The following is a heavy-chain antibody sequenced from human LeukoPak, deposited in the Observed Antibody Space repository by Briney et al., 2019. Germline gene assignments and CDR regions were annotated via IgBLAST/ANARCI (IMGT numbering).Heavy chain of an antibody. CDR1: GFTFSSYS. CDR3: AREGRDDYGMDA. J-gene: IGHJ6*04. CDR2: ISSSSSYI. V-gene: IGHV3-21*01. Sequence: GGSLRLSCAASGFTFSSYSMNWVRQAPGKGLEWVSSISSSSSYIHYADSVKGRFTISRDNAKNSLYLQMNSLRAEDTAVYYCAREGRDDYGMDAWGKGTTVTVSS. D-gene: IGHD3-10*01.